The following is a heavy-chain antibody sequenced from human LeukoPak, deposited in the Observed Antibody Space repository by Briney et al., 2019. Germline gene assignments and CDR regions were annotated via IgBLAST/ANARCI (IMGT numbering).Heavy chain of an antibody. J-gene: IGHJ4*02. CDR1: GYSFTGHY. CDR3: ARDRMKGMDY. Sequence: ASVKVSCKASGYSFTGHYMHWVRQAPGQGLEWMGWINPKSGGTNYAQKFQGRVTMTRDMSTSTVYMELSSLRSEDTAVYYCARDRMKGMDYWGQGTLVTVSS. CDR2: INPKSGGT. V-gene: IGHV1-2*02.